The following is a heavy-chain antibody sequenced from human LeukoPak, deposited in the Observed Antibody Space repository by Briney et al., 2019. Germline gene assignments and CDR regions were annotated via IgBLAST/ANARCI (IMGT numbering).Heavy chain of an antibody. V-gene: IGHV3-23*01. CDR2: ISGSGDST. CDR3: AKNRGVLRNFDCYDY. Sequence: WGSLRLSCAVSGFAFRSYGMSWVRQAPGKGLEWVSAISGSGDSTYYADSVKGRFTISRDNSKNTLYLQVNSLRAEDTAIYYCAKNRGVLRNFDCYDYWGQGTLVTVSS. CDR1: GFAFRSYG. J-gene: IGHJ4*02. D-gene: IGHD3-9*01.